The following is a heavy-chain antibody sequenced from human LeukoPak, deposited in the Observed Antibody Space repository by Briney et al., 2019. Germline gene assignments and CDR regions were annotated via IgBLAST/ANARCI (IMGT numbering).Heavy chain of an antibody. J-gene: IGHJ3*02. CDR3: ARDRGTTVTTLDAFDI. CDR2: IYHSGST. V-gene: IGHV4-30-2*05. CDR1: GGSISSGGYY. Sequence: SETLSLTCTVSGGSISSGGYYWSWIRQPPGKGLEWIGYIYHSGSTYYNPSLKSRVTISVDTSKNQFSLKLSSVTAADTAVYYCARDRGTTVTTLDAFDIWGQGTMVTVSS. D-gene: IGHD4-17*01.